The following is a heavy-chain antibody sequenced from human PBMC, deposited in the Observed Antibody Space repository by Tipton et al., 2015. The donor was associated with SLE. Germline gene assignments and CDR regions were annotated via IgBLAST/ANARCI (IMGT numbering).Heavy chain of an antibody. CDR3: ARDGSGGGPFDY. CDR1: GFTFSDHY. V-gene: IGHV3-72*01. D-gene: IGHD3-16*01. Sequence: SLRLSCAASGFTFSDHYMDWVRQAPGKGLEWVGRTRNKANSYTTEYAASVKGRFTISRDDSKNSLYLQMNSLKTEDTAVYYCARDGSGGGPFDYWGQGTLVTVSS. J-gene: IGHJ4*02. CDR2: TRNKANSYTT.